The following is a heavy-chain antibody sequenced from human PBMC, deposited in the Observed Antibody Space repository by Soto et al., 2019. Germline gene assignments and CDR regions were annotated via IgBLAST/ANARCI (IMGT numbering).Heavy chain of an antibody. D-gene: IGHD6-13*01. CDR1: GGTFSSYT. CDR3: ARELIAAAGASN. CDR2: IIPILGIA. V-gene: IGHV1-69*08. Sequence: QVQLVQSGAEVKKPGSSVKVSCKASGGTFSSYTISWVRQVPGTGLEWMGRIIPILGIANYAQKFQGRVTITADKSTSTAYMELSSLRSEDTAVYYCARELIAAAGASNWGQGTLVTVSS. J-gene: IGHJ4*02.